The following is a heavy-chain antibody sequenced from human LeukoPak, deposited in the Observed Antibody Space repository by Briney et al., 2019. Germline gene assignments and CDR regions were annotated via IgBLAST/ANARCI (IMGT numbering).Heavy chain of an antibody. CDR2: IKRKINGGTA. CDR3: TTDFPDYFHS. CDR1: GFTFSDSW. J-gene: IGHJ4*02. V-gene: IGHV3-15*01. Sequence: GGSLRLSCAASGFTFSDSWMSWDRQAPGKGLEWVGHIKRKINGGTADYAAPVKGRFTISRDDSKNTLYLQVNSLKIEDTAVYYCTTDFPDYFHSWGQGTLVTVSS.